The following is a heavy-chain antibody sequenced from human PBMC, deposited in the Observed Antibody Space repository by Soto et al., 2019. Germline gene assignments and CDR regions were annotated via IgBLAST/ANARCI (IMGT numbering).Heavy chain of an antibody. CDR2: IHYTGST. CDR3: AREGRYYYDSTGDFRNWFDP. D-gene: IGHD3-22*01. V-gene: IGHV4-61*01. CDR1: GDSIRSENYY. Sequence: SETLSLTCSVSGDSIRSENYYWSCIRQTPGRALEWIGYIHYTGSTNYNPSLKRRVTMSVDTSKNQFSLRLTSVTSTDTAVYYCAREGRYYYDSTGDFRNWFDPWGQGTRVTVSS. J-gene: IGHJ5*02.